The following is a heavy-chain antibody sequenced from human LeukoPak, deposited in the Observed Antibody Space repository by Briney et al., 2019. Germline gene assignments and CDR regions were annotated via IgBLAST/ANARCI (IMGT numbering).Heavy chain of an antibody. J-gene: IGHJ4*02. CDR3: ARGTTVKDFDY. CDR2: LYSGGAT. Sequence: GGSLRLSCAASGLTVSTCYMSWVRHTPGKGLQWVSVLYSGGATWYADSVEGRFTVSRDNSKNTLYLQMNSLRVEDTAVYYCARGTTVKDFDYWGQGTLVTVSS. V-gene: IGHV3-53*01. CDR1: GLTVSTCY. D-gene: IGHD4-17*01.